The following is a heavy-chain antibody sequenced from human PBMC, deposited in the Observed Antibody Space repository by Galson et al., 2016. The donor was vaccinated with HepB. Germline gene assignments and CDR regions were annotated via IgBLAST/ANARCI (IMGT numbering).Heavy chain of an antibody. Sequence: SLRLSCAVSGLPFSNTIIHWARQTPGGGLQWVSAMSFDGSKYYVESLKGRLFISRDESRNTVYLQMDSLTADDTAVYYCMRGVHTIGYCDVFDIWGQGTMVTVSA. CDR1: GLPFSNTI. D-gene: IGHD6-25*01. CDR3: MRGVHTIGYCDVFDI. CDR2: MSFDGSK. J-gene: IGHJ3*02. V-gene: IGHV3-30*04.